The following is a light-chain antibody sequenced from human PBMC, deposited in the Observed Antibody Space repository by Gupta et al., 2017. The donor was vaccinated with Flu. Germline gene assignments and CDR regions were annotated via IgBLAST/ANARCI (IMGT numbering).Light chain of an antibody. CDR2: DVT. Sequence: QSALTQPASVSGSPGQSIPISLSGTSSDVGRSDYVSWYQQHPDKAPKLIIYDVTNRPSGVSSRFSGSKSGNTASLTISGLQAEDETDYYCSSYTSGSTFYVFGTGTKVTVL. V-gene: IGLV2-14*01. CDR1: SSDVGRSDY. J-gene: IGLJ1*01. CDR3: SSYTSGSTFYV.